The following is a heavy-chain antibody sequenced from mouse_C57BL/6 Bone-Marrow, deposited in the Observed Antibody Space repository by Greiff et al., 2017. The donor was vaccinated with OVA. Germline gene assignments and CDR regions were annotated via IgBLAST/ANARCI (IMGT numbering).Heavy chain of an antibody. D-gene: IGHD2-4*01. CDR1: GYTFTDYN. V-gene: IGHV1-18*01. J-gene: IGHJ2*01. Sequence: EVQLQQSGPELVKPGASVKIPCKASGYTFTDYNMDWVKQSHGKSLEWIGDINPNNGGTIYNQKFKGKATLTVDKSSSTAYMELRSLTSEDTAVYYCARRDYDSHYFDYWGQGTTLTVSS. CDR3: ARRDYDSHYFDY. CDR2: INPNNGGT.